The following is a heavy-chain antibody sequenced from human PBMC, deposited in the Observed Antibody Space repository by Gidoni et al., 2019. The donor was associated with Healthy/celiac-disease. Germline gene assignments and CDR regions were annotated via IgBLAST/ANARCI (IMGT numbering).Heavy chain of an antibody. CDR1: GFTFSSYG. CDR3: ARDHVIATNRPLYYYYGMDV. J-gene: IGHJ6*02. CDR2: IWYDGSNK. D-gene: IGHD2-21*01. Sequence: QVQLVESGGGVVQPGRSLRLSCAASGFTFSSYGMHWVRQAPGKGLEWGAVIWYDGSNKYYADSVKGRFTISRDNSKNTLYLQMNSLRAEDTAVYYCARDHVIATNRPLYYYYGMDVWGQGTTVTVSS. V-gene: IGHV3-33*01.